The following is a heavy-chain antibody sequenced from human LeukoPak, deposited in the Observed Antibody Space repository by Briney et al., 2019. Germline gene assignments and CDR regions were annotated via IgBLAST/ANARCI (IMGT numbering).Heavy chain of an antibody. Sequence: GASVKVSCKASGYTFTSYGISWVRQAPGQGLEWMGWISAYNGNTNYAQKLQGRVTMTTDTSTNTVYMELRSLRSDDTAVYYCARDPTNTSGRYAYFDYWGQGTLVIVSS. CDR1: GYTFTSYG. CDR2: ISAYNGNT. J-gene: IGHJ4*02. CDR3: ARDPTNTSGRYAYFDY. D-gene: IGHD6-19*01. V-gene: IGHV1-18*01.